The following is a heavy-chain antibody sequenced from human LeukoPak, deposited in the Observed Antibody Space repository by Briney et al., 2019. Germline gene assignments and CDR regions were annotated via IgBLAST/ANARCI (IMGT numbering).Heavy chain of an antibody. J-gene: IGHJ3*01. V-gene: IGHV5-51*01. CDR1: GYRFNAYW. CDR3: ARPNITSYYDSRGYDAFDV. CDR2: IYPDDSDT. Sequence: GESLKISCKGSGYRFNAYWIAWVRQMPGKGLEWIGIIYPDDSDTRYSPSFQGQVTISADKSVRTAYLQWSSLKASDTAMYYCARPNITSYYDSRGYDAFDVWGQGTMVTVSS. D-gene: IGHD3-22*01.